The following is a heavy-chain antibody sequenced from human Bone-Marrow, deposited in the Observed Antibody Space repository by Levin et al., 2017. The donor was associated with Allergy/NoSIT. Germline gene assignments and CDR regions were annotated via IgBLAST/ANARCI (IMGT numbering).Heavy chain of an antibody. CDR3: ARAFYYDSSGNYRSAFDR. J-gene: IGHJ3*01. CDR2: IIPMPGIT. D-gene: IGHD3-22*01. V-gene: IGHV1-69*04. CDR1: GGSFSSYP. Sequence: ASVKVSCKASGGSFSSYPINWVRQAPGQGLEWMGRIIPMPGITNYTQNFQERVTITADRSTSTAYMELSSLRSEDTAVYYCARAFYYDSSGNYRSAFDRWRQGTRVTLSS.